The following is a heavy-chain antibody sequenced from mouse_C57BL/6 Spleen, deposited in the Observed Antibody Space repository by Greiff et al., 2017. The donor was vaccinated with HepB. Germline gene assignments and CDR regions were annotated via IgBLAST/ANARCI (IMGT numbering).Heavy chain of an antibody. V-gene: IGHV5-17*01. J-gene: IGHJ3*01. Sequence: EVQVVESGGGLVKPGGSLKLSCAASGFTFSDYGMHWVRQAPEKGLEWVAYISSGSSTIYYADTVKGRFTISRDNAKNTLFLQMTSLRSEDTAMYYCATLITTVEGFAYWGQGTLVTVSA. CDR3: ATLITTVEGFAY. CDR2: ISSGSSTI. D-gene: IGHD1-1*01. CDR1: GFTFSDYG.